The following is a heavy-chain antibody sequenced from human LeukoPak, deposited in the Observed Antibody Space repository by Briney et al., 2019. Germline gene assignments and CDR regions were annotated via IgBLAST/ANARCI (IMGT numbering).Heavy chain of an antibody. Sequence: PGGSLRLSCAASGFTFSSYSMNWVRQAPGKGLEWVSSISSSSSYIYYADSVKGRFTISRDNAKNSLYLQMNSLRAEDTAVYYCARDQRYCSSTSCYYFDYWGQGTLVTVSS. V-gene: IGHV3-21*01. D-gene: IGHD2-2*01. CDR3: ARDQRYCSSTSCYYFDY. CDR1: GFTFSSYS. CDR2: ISSSSSYI. J-gene: IGHJ4*02.